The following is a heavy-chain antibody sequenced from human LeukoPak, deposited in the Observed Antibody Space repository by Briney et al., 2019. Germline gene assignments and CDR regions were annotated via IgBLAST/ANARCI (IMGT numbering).Heavy chain of an antibody. Sequence: PGGSLRLSCAASGFTFSSSAMRWVRQAPGKGLEWVSTISASGGSTYYADSVKGRFTISRDNSKNTLSLQMTSLRAEDSAVYYCARHNRYNWNAHFDCWGQGSLVTVSS. CDR1: GFTFSSSA. D-gene: IGHD1-1*01. J-gene: IGHJ4*02. CDR2: ISASGGST. CDR3: ARHNRYNWNAHFDC. V-gene: IGHV3-23*01.